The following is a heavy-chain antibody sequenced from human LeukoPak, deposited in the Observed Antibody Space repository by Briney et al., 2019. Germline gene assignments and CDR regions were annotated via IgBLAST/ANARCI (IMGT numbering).Heavy chain of an antibody. J-gene: IGHJ6*02. CDR1: GFTFSSYG. D-gene: IGHD3-22*01. CDR3: ARDEYYYDSSGYYAPYGMDV. CDR2: IWYDGSNK. V-gene: IGHV3-33*01. Sequence: SGGSLRLSCAASGFTFSSYGMHWVRQAPGKGLEWVAVIWYDGSNKYYADSAKGRFTISRDNSKNTLYLQMNSLRAEDTAVYYCARDEYYYDSSGYYAPYGMDVWGQGTTVTVSS.